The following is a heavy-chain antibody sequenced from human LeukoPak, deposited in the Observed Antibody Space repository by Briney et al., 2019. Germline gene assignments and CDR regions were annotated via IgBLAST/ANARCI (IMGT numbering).Heavy chain of an antibody. J-gene: IGHJ4*02. CDR1: GFTLSSYW. V-gene: IGHV3-74*01. CDR2: INSDGSST. D-gene: IGHD5-18*01. CDR3: ARGGGYSYGPLDY. Sequence: PGGSLRLSCAVSGFTLSSYWMHWVRQAPGKGLVWASHINSDGSSTSYADSVKGRFTISRDNAKNTLYLQMNSLRAEDTAVYYCARGGGYSYGPLDYWGQGTLVTVSS.